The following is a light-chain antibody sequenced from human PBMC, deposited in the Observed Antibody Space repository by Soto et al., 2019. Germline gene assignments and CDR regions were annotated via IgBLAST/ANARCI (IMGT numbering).Light chain of an antibody. CDR2: EVS. CDR1: SSDVGGYNY. V-gene: IGLV2-14*01. J-gene: IGLJ1*01. Sequence: QSVLTQPASVSGSPGQSITISCTGTSSDVGGYNYVSWYQQHPGKAPKLMIYEVSNRPSGVSNHFSGSKSGNTASLTISGLQAEDEADYYCSSCTSSSTLYVFGTGTKLTVL. CDR3: SSCTSSSTLYV.